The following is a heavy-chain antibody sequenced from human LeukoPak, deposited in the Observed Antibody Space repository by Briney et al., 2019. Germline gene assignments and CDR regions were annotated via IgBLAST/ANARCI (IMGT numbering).Heavy chain of an antibody. CDR1: GFSFRDFR. D-gene: IGHD5-12*01. CDR3: ARFGYSGWNLEY. V-gene: IGHV3-7*01. Sequence: GGSLRLSCAASGFSFRDFRMTWVRQAPGKGLEWVANINQGGSVKYYVDSVKGRFTISRDDAESSLYVQMNSLRDEDTAVYYCARFGYSGWNLEYWGQGTLVTVSS. J-gene: IGHJ4*02. CDR2: INQGGSVK.